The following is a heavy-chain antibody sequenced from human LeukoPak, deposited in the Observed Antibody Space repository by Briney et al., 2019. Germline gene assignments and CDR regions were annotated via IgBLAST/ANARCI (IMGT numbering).Heavy chain of an antibody. J-gene: IGHJ4*02. V-gene: IGHV5-51*01. CDR3: ATVGASRLAY. CDR1: GYSFTTYW. D-gene: IGHD1-26*01. CDR2: IYPGDSDT. Sequence: GESLKISCKGFGYSFTTYWIVWVRQMPGKGLEWMGIIYPGDSDTRYSPSFQGQVTMSADKSISTAYLQWSSLKASDTAMYYCATVGASRLAYWGQGTLVTVSS.